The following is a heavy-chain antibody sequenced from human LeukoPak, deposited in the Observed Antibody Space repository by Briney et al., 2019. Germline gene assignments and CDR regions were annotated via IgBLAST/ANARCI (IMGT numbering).Heavy chain of an antibody. D-gene: IGHD6-13*01. CDR3: ARVSWAAGGLGY. Sequence: DSVKVSCKASGYTFSDYYVQWVRQAPGQGLEWMGWINPDSGVTNFVQKFQGRVTMTREKSISTAYMELTSLRFDDTAVYYCARVSWAAGGLGYWGQGTLVTVSP. CDR2: INPDSGVT. J-gene: IGHJ4*02. V-gene: IGHV1-2*02. CDR1: GYTFSDYY.